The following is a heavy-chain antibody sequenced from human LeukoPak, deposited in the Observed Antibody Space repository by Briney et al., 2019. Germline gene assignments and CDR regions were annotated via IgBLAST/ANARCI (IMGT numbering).Heavy chain of an antibody. D-gene: IGHD2-15*01. V-gene: IGHV1-8*03. CDR2: MNPNSGNT. Sequence: GASLKVSCKASGYTFTSSDINWVRQATGQGLEWMGWMNPNSGNTGYAQKFQGRVTITRNTSIGTAYMELSSLRSEDTAVYYCARAASTRGWFDPWGQGTLVTVSS. J-gene: IGHJ5*02. CDR3: ARAASTRGWFDP. CDR1: GYTFTSSD.